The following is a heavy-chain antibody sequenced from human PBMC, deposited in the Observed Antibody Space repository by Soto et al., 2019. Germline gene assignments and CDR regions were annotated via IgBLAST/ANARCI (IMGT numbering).Heavy chain of an antibody. CDR1: GYTFTSYY. CDR2: INPSGGST. D-gene: IGHD5-12*01. J-gene: IGHJ6*02. V-gene: IGHV1-46*01. CDR3: ARWGYSRPTRPYYYYGMDV. Sequence: ASVKVSCKASGYTFTSYYMHWVRQAPGQGLEWMGIINPSGGSTSYAQKFQGRVTMTRDTSTSTVYMELSSLRSEDTAVYYCARWGYSRPTRPYYYYGMDVWGQGTTVTVSS.